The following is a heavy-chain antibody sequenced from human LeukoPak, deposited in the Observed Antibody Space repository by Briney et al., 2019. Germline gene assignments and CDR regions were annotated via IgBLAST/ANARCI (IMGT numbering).Heavy chain of an antibody. V-gene: IGHV3-48*02. J-gene: IGHJ4*02. D-gene: IGHD3-10*01. CDR1: GFTFNTNA. CDR2: ISSSSKTI. CDR3: ARDHRSGSGSGTQANDY. Sequence: GGSLRLSCAASGFTFNTNAMSWVRQAPGKGLEWVSYISSSSKTIYYADSVKGRFTISRDNAKKSLDLQMNSLRDEDTAVYYCARDHRSGSGSGTQANDYWGQGTLVTVSS.